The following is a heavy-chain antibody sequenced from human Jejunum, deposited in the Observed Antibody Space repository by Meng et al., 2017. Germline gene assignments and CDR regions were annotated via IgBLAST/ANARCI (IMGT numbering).Heavy chain of an antibody. J-gene: IGHJ4*02. CDR1: GDSITTNTY. CDR2: IDHRGSP. V-gene: IGHV4-4*02. Sequence: QAQPRESGPGRVKPSGTLSLTCTVSGDSITTNTYWSWVRQSPEKGLEWIGQIDHRGSPYYNPSLKSRVPMSVDKSKSQVSLQLTSVTAADTAVYYCAKHGGYYQHYWGQGTLVTVSS. CDR3: AKHGGYYQHY. D-gene: IGHD3-22*01.